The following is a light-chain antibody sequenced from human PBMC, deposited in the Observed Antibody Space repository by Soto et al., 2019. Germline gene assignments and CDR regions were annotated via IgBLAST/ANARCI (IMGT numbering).Light chain of an antibody. CDR1: QSINNR. J-gene: IGKJ1*01. V-gene: IGKV1-5*01. CDR2: DAS. CDR3: QQFIDGWT. Sequence: IQMTQSPSTLSASIGDSVTITCRASQSINNRLAWYQQMPGKAPNLLIYDASSLESGVPSRFRGSGSETEFTLTISGLQPDDFATYYCQQFIDGWTFGQGTKVDNK.